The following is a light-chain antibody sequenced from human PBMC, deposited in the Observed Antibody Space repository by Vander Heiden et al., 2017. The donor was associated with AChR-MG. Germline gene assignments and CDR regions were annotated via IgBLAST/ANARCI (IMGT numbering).Light chain of an antibody. CDR2: AAS. Sequence: EIVLPQSPPTLPLSPGAGATLSCRASQSVRSSLDWFQQKPGQAPRLLIYAASNRATGIPARFSGSGSGTDFTLTISSLEPEDFAVYYCQQRTNWPLTFGGGTKVESK. CDR1: QSVRSS. CDR3: QQRTNWPLT. V-gene: IGKV3-11*01. J-gene: IGKJ4*01.